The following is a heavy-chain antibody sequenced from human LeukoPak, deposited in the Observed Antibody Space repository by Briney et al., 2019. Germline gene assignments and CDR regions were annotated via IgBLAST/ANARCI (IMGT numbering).Heavy chain of an antibody. D-gene: IGHD3-3*01. CDR1: GYTFTSYG. V-gene: IGHV1-18*01. Sequence: ASVKVSCKASGYTFTSYGISWVRQAPGQGLGWMGWISAYNGNTNYAQKLQGRVTMTTDTSTSTAYMELRSLRSDDTAVYYCARDTLRFLEWLLSPIDAFDIWGQGTMVTVSS. J-gene: IGHJ3*02. CDR2: ISAYNGNT. CDR3: ARDTLRFLEWLLSPIDAFDI.